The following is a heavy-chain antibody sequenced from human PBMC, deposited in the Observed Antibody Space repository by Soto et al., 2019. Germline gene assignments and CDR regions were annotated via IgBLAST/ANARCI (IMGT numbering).Heavy chain of an antibody. Sequence: SETLSLTCTVSGGSISGSSYYWGWIRQPPGKGLEWIGSIYYSGSTYYNPSLKSRVTISVDTSKNQFSLKLSSVTAADTAVYYCARRVTAMVVGGMDVWGQGTTVTVSS. CDR1: GGSISGSSYY. CDR2: IYYSGST. J-gene: IGHJ6*02. D-gene: IGHD5-18*01. V-gene: IGHV4-39*01. CDR3: ARRVTAMVVGGMDV.